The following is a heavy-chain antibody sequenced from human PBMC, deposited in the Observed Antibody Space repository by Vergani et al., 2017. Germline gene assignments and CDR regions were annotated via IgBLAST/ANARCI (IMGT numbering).Heavy chain of an antibody. CDR1: GFTFDDYA. J-gene: IGHJ3*02. CDR3: ARVDYYGSGSYDAFDI. V-gene: IGHV3-9*01. Sequence: EVQLVESGGGLVQPRGSLRLSCAASGFTFDDYAMHWVRQAPGKGLEWVSGISWNSGSIGYADSVKGRFTISRDNAKNSLYLQMNSLRAEDTAVYYCARVDYYGSGSYDAFDIWGQGTMVTVSS. D-gene: IGHD3-10*01. CDR2: ISWNSGSI.